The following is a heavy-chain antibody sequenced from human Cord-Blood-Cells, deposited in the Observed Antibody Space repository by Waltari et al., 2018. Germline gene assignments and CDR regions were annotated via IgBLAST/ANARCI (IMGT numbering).Heavy chain of an antibody. CDR2: VVPEDGET. V-gene: IGHV1-69-2*01. D-gene: IGHD3-22*01. J-gene: IGHJ4*02. Sequence: EVQLVQSGAEVKKHGATVKISCKVSGYTFTDYYMHWVQQAPGKRLEWMVFVVPEDGETIYAEKFQGRVTITADSSTDTAYIELSSLRSEDTAVYYCATQAYYYDSSGTSLDYWGQGTLVTVSS. CDR1: GYTFTDYY. CDR3: ATQAYYYDSSGTSLDY.